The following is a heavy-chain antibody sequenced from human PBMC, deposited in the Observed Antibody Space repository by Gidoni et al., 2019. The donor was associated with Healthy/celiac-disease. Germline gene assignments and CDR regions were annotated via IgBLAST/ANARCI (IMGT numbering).Heavy chain of an antibody. V-gene: IGHV4-39*01. D-gene: IGHD2-2*02. Sequence: QLQLQESGPGLVKPSETLSLTCTVPGGSISSSSYYWGWIRQPPGKGLEWIGSIYYSGSTYYNPSLKSRVTISVDTSKNQFSLKLSSVTAADTAVYYCARQDVVVPAAIPDWGQGTLVTVSS. CDR3: ARQDVVVPAAIPD. CDR2: IYYSGST. CDR1: GGSISSSSYY. J-gene: IGHJ4*02.